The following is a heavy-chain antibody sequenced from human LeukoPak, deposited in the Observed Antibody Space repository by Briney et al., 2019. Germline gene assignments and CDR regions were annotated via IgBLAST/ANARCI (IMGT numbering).Heavy chain of an antibody. J-gene: IGHJ6*02. CDR3: AKASSSTNYHYGMDV. D-gene: IGHD1-26*01. CDR2: ISGDGSRT. Sequence: QPGRSLRLSCAASGFTFDDYAMHWMHWVRQAPGKGLEWVSLISGDGSRTYYADSVKGRFTISRDNSKNSLYLQMNSLRTEDTALYSCAKASSSTNYHYGMDVWGQGTTVTVSS. V-gene: IGHV3-43*02. CDR1: GFTFDDYA.